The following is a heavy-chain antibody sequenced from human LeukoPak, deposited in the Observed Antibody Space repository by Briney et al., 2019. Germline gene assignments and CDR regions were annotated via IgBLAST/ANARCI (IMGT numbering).Heavy chain of an antibody. CDR1: GFTFSAYA. J-gene: IGHJ4*02. D-gene: IGHD6-19*01. V-gene: IGHV3-33*07. CDR3: ARDELAVAKKGFLDS. Sequence: PGGSLRLSCEASGFTFSAYAMTWVRQAPGKGLEWVAVIWYDGSNKYYADSVKGRFTISRDNSKNTLYLQVNSLRAEDTAVYYCARDELAVAKKGFLDSWGQGTLVTVSS. CDR2: IWYDGSNK.